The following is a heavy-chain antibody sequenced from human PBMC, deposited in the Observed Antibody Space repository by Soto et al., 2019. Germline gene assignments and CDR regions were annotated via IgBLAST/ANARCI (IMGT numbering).Heavy chain of an antibody. Sequence: ASVKVSCKASGYTFTSYAIHWVRQAHGQRLEWMGWINAGNGNTKYSQKFQGRVTITRDTSASTAYMELSSLRSEDTAVYYCARGETWSSAANAFDIWGQGTMVTVSS. CDR2: INAGNGNT. CDR3: ARGETWSSAANAFDI. CDR1: GYTFTSYA. V-gene: IGHV1-3*01. J-gene: IGHJ3*02. D-gene: IGHD1-26*01.